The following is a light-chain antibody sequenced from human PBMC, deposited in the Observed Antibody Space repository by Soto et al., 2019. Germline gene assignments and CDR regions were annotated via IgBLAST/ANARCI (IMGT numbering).Light chain of an antibody. CDR2: KAS. CDR1: QTIDSR. CDR3: QQYHIYSGT. V-gene: IGKV1-5*03. J-gene: IGKJ1*01. Sequence: DIQMTHSPSTLSAFVGARVTLTGMASQTIDSRLAWYQQRPGKPPNLLIYKASTLASGVPSRFSGSGSGTEFTLTINSLQPDDFATYYCQQYHIYSGTFGQGTKVDIK.